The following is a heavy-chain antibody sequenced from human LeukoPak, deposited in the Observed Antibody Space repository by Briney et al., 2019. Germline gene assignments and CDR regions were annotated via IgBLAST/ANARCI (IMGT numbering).Heavy chain of an antibody. D-gene: IGHD6-13*01. CDR3: AKDWGAAAGTSWGVDY. Sequence: HPGGSLRLSCAASGFTFSSYGMHWVRQAPGKGLEWVAVISYDGSNKYYADSVKGRLTISRDNSKNTLYLQMNSLRAEDTAVYYCAKDWGAAAGTSWGVDYWGQGTLVTVSS. J-gene: IGHJ4*02. CDR1: GFTFSSYG. V-gene: IGHV3-30*18. CDR2: ISYDGSNK.